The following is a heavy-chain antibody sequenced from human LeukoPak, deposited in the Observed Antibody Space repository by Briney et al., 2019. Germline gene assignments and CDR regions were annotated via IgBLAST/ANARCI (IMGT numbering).Heavy chain of an antibody. D-gene: IGHD6-13*01. CDR3: AGVPLRGIAAAAPNWYFDL. CDR2: IYYSGST. J-gene: IGHJ2*01. V-gene: IGHV4-59*01. Sequence: SETLSLTCTVSGGSISSYYWSWIRQPPGKGLEWIGYIYYSGSTNYNPSLKSRVTISVDMSKNQFSLKLSSVTAADTAVYYCAGVPLRGIAAAAPNWYFDLWGRGTLVTVSS. CDR1: GGSISSYY.